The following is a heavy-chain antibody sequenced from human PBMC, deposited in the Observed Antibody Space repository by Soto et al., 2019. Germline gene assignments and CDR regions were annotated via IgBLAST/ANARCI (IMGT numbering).Heavy chain of an antibody. CDR2: IWYDGSNE. V-gene: IGHV3-33*01. J-gene: IGHJ4*02. CDR1: GFNLRSYG. CDR3: ARVYANWEWELPGF. Sequence: QVQLVESGGGVVQPGRSLRLSCVASGFNLRSYGMHWFRQAPGKGPEWVAVIWYDGSNEKYADSVKGRFTISRDDSRNTLYLQMNSLRADDTAVYYCARVYANWEWELPGFWGQGTRVTVSS. D-gene: IGHD7-27*01.